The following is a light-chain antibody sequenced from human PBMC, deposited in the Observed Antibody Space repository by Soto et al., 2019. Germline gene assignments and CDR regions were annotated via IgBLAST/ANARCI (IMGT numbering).Light chain of an antibody. V-gene: IGLV2-23*01. CDR3: CSYVGSRTLYVV. CDR2: EGS. J-gene: IGLJ2*01. CDR1: SSDVGSYNL. Sequence: QSALTQPASVSGSPGQSITISCTGTSSDVGSYNLVSWYQQHPGKAPKLMIYEGSKRPSGVSNRFSGSKSGNTASLTISGLQAEDEADYYCCSYVGSRTLYVVFGGGTQLTVL.